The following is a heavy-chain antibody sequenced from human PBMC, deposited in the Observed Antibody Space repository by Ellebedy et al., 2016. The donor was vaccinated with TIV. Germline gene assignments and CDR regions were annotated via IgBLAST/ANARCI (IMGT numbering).Heavy chain of an antibody. Sequence: SLKISCTASGFTFSSYAMHWVRQSPGKGLEWVSGLTWNSGNIAYADSVRGRFTISRDNTKKSLYLQMNTLTAEDTALYYCAKDLYASADYYEIDIWGQGTLVTVSS. CDR1: GFTFSSYA. J-gene: IGHJ4*02. D-gene: IGHD3-10*01. CDR3: AKDLYASADYYEIDI. V-gene: IGHV3-9*01. CDR2: LTWNSGNI.